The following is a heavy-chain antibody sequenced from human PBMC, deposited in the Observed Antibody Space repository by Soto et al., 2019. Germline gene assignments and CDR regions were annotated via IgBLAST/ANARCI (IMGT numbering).Heavy chain of an antibody. CDR1: GYSTTSNW. J-gene: IGHJ6*03. V-gene: IGHV5-51*01. Sequence: PGASLKISGDGSGYSTTSNWSAWVRQMPGQGLEWMGIIYLGDSDTRYSPSFQGQVTISVDKSISTAYLQWSSLKASDTAIYYCARVPTGPSDYYYMDVWGKGTTVTVSS. CDR3: ARVPTGPSDYYYMDV. CDR2: IYLGDSDT. D-gene: IGHD2-8*02.